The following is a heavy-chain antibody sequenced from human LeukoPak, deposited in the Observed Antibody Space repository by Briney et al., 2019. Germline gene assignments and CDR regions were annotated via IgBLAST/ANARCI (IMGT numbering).Heavy chain of an antibody. V-gene: IGHV3-30*18. CDR3: AKLGYDSSGSINLFDY. J-gene: IGHJ4*02. D-gene: IGHD3-22*01. CDR2: ISYDGSKP. CDR1: GFTFSSYG. Sequence: QPGGSLRLSCAVSGFTFSSYGMHWVRQAPGKGLEWVAIISYDGSKPYYGDSVKGRFTISRDNSKSTLYLQMNSLRAEDTAVYYCAKLGYDSSGSINLFDYWGQGTLVTVSS.